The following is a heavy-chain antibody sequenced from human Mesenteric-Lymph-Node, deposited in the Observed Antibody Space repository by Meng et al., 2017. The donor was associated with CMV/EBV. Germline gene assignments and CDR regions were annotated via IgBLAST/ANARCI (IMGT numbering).Heavy chain of an antibody. CDR3: AREYSTSSGGRAFDI. V-gene: IGHV3-74*01. CDR2: INSDGNIT. CDR1: GFTFSSSW. Sequence: GGSLRLSCAASGFTFSSSWMHWVCQAPGKGLVWVSRINSDGNITTYADSVKGRFTISRDNAKNTLYLQMNSLRAEDTAVYYCAREYSTSSGGRAFDIWGQGTMVTVSS. D-gene: IGHD6-6*01. J-gene: IGHJ3*02.